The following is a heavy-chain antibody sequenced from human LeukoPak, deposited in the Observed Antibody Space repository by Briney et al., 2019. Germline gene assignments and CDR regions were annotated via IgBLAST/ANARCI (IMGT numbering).Heavy chain of an antibody. J-gene: IGHJ5*02. D-gene: IGHD2-2*03. CDR2: ISYDGSNK. CDR3: ARDNGYCSSTSCYYWFDP. CDR1: GFTFSSYW. V-gene: IGHV3-30-3*01. Sequence: GGSLRLSCAASGFTFSSYWMSWVRQAPGKGLERVAVISYDGSNKYYADSVKGRFTISRDNSKNTLYLQMNSLRAEDTAVYYCARDNGYCSSTSCYYWFDPWGQGTLVTVSS.